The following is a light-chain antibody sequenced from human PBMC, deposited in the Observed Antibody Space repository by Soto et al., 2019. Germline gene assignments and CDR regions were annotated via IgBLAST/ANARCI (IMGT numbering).Light chain of an antibody. CDR3: AAWDGSLSGPV. V-gene: IGLV1-47*02. CDR1: SSNIGSNS. CDR2: SNN. J-gene: IGLJ3*02. Sequence: QSVLTQPPSASGTPGQRVTISCSGSSSNIGSNSVYWYQQLPGTAPKLLINSNNQRPSGVPDRFSGSKSGTSASLAISGLRSEDEADYYCAAWDGSLSGPVFGGGTKLTVL.